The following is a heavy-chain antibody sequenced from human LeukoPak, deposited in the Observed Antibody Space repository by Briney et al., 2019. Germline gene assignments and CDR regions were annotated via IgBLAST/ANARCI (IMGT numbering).Heavy chain of an antibody. J-gene: IGHJ5*02. Sequence: PSETLSLTCTVSGGSISSSSYYWSWIRQPPGKGLEWIGYIYYSGSTNYNPSLKSRVTISVDTSKNQFSLKLSSVTAADTAVYYCARGTDWFDPWGQGTLVTVSS. V-gene: IGHV4-61*05. CDR3: ARGTDWFDP. D-gene: IGHD3-10*01. CDR1: GGSISSSSYY. CDR2: IYYSGST.